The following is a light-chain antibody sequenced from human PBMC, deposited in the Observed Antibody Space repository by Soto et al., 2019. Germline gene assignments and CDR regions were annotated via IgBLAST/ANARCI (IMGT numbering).Light chain of an antibody. Sequence: AIRMTQSPSSLSASTGDRVTITCRASQGISSYLAWYQQKPGKAPKLLIYAASTLQSGVPSRFSGSYSGTDFTLTISSLQPEDFATYFCQQSYSNPLTFGGGTKVDI. CDR2: AAS. J-gene: IGKJ4*01. V-gene: IGKV1-8*01. CDR1: QGISSY. CDR3: QQSYSNPLT.